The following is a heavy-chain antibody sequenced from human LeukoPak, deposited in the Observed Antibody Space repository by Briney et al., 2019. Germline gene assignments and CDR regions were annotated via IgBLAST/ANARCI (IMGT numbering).Heavy chain of an antibody. CDR3: ARDSGFMVRGVIIRSSMGMDV. J-gene: IGHJ6*04. Sequence: ASVKVSCKASGYTFTSYGISWVRQAPGQGLEWMGWISAYNGNTNYAQKLQGRVTMTTDTSTSTAYMELRGLRSDDTGVYYCARDSGFMVRGVIIRSSMGMDVWGKGTTVTVSS. CDR1: GYTFTSYG. D-gene: IGHD3-10*01. V-gene: IGHV1-18*04. CDR2: ISAYNGNT.